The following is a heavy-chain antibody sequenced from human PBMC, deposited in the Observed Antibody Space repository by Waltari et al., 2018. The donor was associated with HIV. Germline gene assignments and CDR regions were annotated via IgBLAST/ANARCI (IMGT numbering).Heavy chain of an antibody. CDR3: VRAGAYCSGTTCPGGY. Sequence: QVQLVQSGAEVAKPGASVKVSCRTSGYPFTGYFMHWGRPAPGQGLEWMGWINPNSGDTEYAQNFQSRVTMTRDTSISTAYIELSSLKSNDTPVYYCVRAGAYCSGTTCPGGYWGQGTLVTVSS. D-gene: IGHD2-2*01. CDR1: GYPFTGYF. V-gene: IGHV1-2*02. J-gene: IGHJ4*02. CDR2: INPNSGDT.